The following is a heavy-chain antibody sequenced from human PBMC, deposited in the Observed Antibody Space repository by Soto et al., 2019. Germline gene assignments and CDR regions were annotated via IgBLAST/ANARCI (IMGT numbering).Heavy chain of an antibody. CDR1: GGSFSGYY. CDR2: INHSGST. D-gene: IGHD2-15*01. Sequence: SETLSLTCAVYGGSFSGYYWSWIRQPPGKGLEWIGEINHSGSTNYNPSLKSRVTISVDTSKNQFSLKLSSVTAADTAVYYCARRDRDIVVVVAAAHDYWGQGTLVTVSS. V-gene: IGHV4-34*01. J-gene: IGHJ4*02. CDR3: ARRDRDIVVVVAAAHDY.